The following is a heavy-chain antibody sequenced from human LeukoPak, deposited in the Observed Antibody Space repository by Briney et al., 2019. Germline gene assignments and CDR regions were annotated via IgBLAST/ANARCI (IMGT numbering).Heavy chain of an antibody. Sequence: GASVKVSCKASGYTFTSYYMHWVRQAPGQGLEWMGIINPSGGSTSYAQKFQGRVTMTRDTSISTAYMELSRLRSDDTAVYYCARSRSKPQLNYYGMDVWGQGTTVTVSS. D-gene: IGHD1-1*01. J-gene: IGHJ6*02. CDR1: GYTFTSYY. CDR2: INPSGGST. V-gene: IGHV1-46*01. CDR3: ARSRSKPQLNYYGMDV.